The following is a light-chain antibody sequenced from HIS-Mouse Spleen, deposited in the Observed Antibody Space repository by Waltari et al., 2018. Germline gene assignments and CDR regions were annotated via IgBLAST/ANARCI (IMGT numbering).Light chain of an antibody. CDR3: YSTDSSGNHRV. Sequence: SYELTQPPSVSVSPGQTARITCSGDALPKKYAYWYQQKSSKAPVLGIYEESKRPSGIPGMFYGSSSGTMATLTISGAQVEDEADYYCYSTDSSGNHRVFGGGTKLTVL. CDR2: EES. CDR1: ALPKKY. J-gene: IGLJ2*01. V-gene: IGLV3-10*01.